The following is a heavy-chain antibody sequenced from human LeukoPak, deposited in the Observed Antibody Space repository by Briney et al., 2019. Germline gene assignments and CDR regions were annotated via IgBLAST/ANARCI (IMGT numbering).Heavy chain of an antibody. V-gene: IGHV4-34*01. D-gene: IGHD3-3*01. CDR1: GGSFSGYY. CDR2: INHRGST. J-gene: IGHJ4*02. CDR3: ARLTLYYDFWSGYYKSYYFDY. Sequence: SETLSLTCAVYGGSFSGYYWSWIRQPPGKGLEWIGEINHRGSTNYNPSLKSRVTISVDTSKNQFSLKLSSVTAADTAVYYCARLTLYYDFWSGYYKSYYFDYWGQGTLVTVSS.